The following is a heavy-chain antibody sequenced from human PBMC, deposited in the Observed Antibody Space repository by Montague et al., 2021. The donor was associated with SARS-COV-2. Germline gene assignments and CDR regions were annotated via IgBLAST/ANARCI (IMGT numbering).Heavy chain of an antibody. J-gene: IGHJ6*02. CDR3: ARDQGYNWNYYYYYGMDV. CDR1: GGSISSSSYY. CDR2: IYYSGST. V-gene: IGHV4-39*07. Sequence: SETLSLTCTVSGGSISSSSYYWGGIRQPPGKGLEWIGSIYYSGSTYYNPSLKSRGTISVDTSKNQFSLKLSSVTAADTAVYYCARDQGYNWNYYYYYGMDVWGQGTTVTVSS. D-gene: IGHD1-20*01.